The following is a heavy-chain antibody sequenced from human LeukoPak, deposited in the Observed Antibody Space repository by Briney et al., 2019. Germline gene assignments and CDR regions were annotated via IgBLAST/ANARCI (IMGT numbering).Heavy chain of an antibody. J-gene: IGHJ3*02. CDR2: ISAYNGNT. D-gene: IGHD2-15*01. V-gene: IGHV1-18*01. CDR3: ARDPCSGGSCHDALDI. CDR1: GYTCTSYG. Sequence: GASVKVSCKASGYTCTSYGISWVRQAPGQGLEWMGWISAYNGNTNSAQKLQGRVTMTTDTSTSTAHMELRSLRSDDAAVYYCARDPCSGGSCHDALDIWGQGTTVTVSS.